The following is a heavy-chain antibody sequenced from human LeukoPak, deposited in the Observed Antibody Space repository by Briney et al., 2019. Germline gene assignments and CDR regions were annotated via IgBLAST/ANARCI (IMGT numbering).Heavy chain of an antibody. V-gene: IGHV3-20*04. J-gene: IGHJ4*02. CDR3: ARGGGLRYNSGWYWYFDY. D-gene: IGHD6-19*01. CDR1: GFTFDDYG. Sequence: GGSLRLSCAASGFTFDDYGMSWVRQAPGKGLEWVSGINWNGGSTGYADSVKGRFTISRDNAKNSLYLQMNSLRAEDTALYYCARGGGLRYNSGWYWYFDYWGQGTLVTVSS. CDR2: INWNGGST.